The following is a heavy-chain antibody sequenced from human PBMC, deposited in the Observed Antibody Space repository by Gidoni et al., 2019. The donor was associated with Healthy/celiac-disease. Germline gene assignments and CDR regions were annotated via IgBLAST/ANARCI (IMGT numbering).Heavy chain of an antibody. J-gene: IGHJ5*02. CDR3: ARGRYSYGKAGGGHNWFDP. Sequence: QLQLQESGSGLVQPSQTLSLTCAVSGGSISSGGYSWSWIRPPPGKGLAWIGYIYHSGSTYYNPSLKSRVTISVDRSKNQCSLKLSSGTAADTAVYYCARGRYSYGKAGGGHNWFDPWGQGTLVTVSS. CDR1: GGSISSGGYS. D-gene: IGHD5-18*01. CDR2: IYHSGST. V-gene: IGHV4-30-2*01.